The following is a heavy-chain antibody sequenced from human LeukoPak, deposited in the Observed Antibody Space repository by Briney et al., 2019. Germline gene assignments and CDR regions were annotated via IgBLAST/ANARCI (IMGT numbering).Heavy chain of an antibody. V-gene: IGHV3-23*01. CDR1: GFTFSSYA. CDR2: ISGSGSST. Sequence: GGSLRLSCAASGFTFSSYAMSWVRQDPGKGLEWVSGISGSGSSTYSADSMKGRFTISRDNTKNTLYLQMNSLRAEDTAVYYCANCGDFWSGYYDYWGQGTLVIVSS. J-gene: IGHJ4*02. CDR3: ANCGDFWSGYYDY. D-gene: IGHD3-3*01.